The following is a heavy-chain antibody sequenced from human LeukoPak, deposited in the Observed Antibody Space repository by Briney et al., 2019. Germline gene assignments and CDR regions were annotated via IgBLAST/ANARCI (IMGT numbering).Heavy chain of an antibody. Sequence: SETLSLTCTVSGGSISSYYWSWIRQPPGKGLEWIGYIYYSGSTNYNPSLKSRVTISVDTSKNQFSLKLSSVTAVDTAVYYCTRVPPLPRVRGPRRAFDIWGQGTMVTVSS. CDR3: TRVPPLPRVRGPRRAFDI. D-gene: IGHD3-10*01. CDR2: IYYSGST. J-gene: IGHJ3*02. CDR1: GGSISSYY. V-gene: IGHV4-59*01.